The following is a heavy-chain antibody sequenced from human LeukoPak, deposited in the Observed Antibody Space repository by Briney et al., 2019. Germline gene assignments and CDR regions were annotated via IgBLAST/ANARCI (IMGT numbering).Heavy chain of an antibody. J-gene: IGHJ3*02. Sequence: GGSLRLSCVVSGFSFSTYSLNWIRQAPRKGLEWVSYISSSGTTIYYADSVKGRFTISRDNAKNSLYLQMNSLRAEDTAVYYCAREGGYSGLRAFDIWGQGTMVTVSS. V-gene: IGHV3-48*04. CDR3: AREGGYSGLRAFDI. D-gene: IGHD5-12*01. CDR2: ISSSGTTI. CDR1: GFSFSTYS.